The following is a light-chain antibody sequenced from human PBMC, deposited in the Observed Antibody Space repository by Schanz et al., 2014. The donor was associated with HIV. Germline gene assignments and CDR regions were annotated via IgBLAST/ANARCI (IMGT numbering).Light chain of an antibody. V-gene: IGKV3-15*01. CDR2: GAS. Sequence: EIVLTQSPATLSLSPGERATLSCRASQSVSNNFAWYQQKPRQAPRLLIYGASTRATSIPTRFSGSGSGTEFTLTISSLQSEDFAVYYCQQYGSSRYTFGQGTKLEIK. CDR1: QSVSNN. CDR3: QQYGSSRYT. J-gene: IGKJ2*01.